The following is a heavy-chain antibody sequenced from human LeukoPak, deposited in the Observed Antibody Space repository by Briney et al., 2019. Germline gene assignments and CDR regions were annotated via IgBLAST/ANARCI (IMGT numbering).Heavy chain of an antibody. CDR1: GFTFSSYW. J-gene: IGHJ4*02. CDR3: ASSRGYYDFWSGYYGLVV. V-gene: IGHV3-74*01. CDR2: INSDGSST. D-gene: IGHD3-3*01. Sequence: GGSLRLSCAASGFTFSSYWMHWVRQAPGKGLVWVSGINSDGSSTSYADSVKGRFTISRDNAKNTLYLQMNSLRAEDTAVYYCASSRGYYDFWSGYYGLVVWGQGTLVTVSS.